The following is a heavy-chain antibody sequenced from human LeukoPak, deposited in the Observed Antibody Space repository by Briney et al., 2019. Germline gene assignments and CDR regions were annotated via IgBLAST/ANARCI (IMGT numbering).Heavy chain of an antibody. J-gene: IGHJ4*02. V-gene: IGHV3-30*01. D-gene: IGHD3-3*01. CDR1: GFTFSSYA. CDR3: ARDKDAYYDFWSGSYYFDY. Sequence: GRSLRLSCAASGFTFSSYAMHWVRQAPGKGLEWVAVISYDGSNKYYADSVKGRFTISRDNSKNTLYLQMNSLRAEDTAVYYCARDKDAYYDFWSGSYYFDYWGQGTLVTVSS. CDR2: ISYDGSNK.